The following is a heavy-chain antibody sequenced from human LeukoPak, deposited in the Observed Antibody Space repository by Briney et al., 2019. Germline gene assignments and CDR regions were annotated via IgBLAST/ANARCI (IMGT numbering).Heavy chain of an antibody. CDR1: GVSIGGHTFN. D-gene: IGHD6-19*01. Sequence: TPAETLSLTCTVSGVSIGGHTFNWDGLRQAPGKGLEWIATIYYNGTTFYNPSLKSRVAISIDMSKSQFSLHLSSVTAADTAIYYCARLTALAGHRGAFDIWGPGTMVTVSS. V-gene: IGHV4-39*01. CDR2: IYYNGTT. J-gene: IGHJ3*02. CDR3: ARLTALAGHRGAFDI.